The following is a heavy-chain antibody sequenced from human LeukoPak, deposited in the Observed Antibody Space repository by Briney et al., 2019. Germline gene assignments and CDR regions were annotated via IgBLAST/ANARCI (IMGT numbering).Heavy chain of an antibody. V-gene: IGHV4-59*01. CDR2: IYYSGST. J-gene: IGHJ4*02. CDR3: ARDRPDSGGTPGYFDY. CDR1: GGSISSYY. Sequence: SETLSLTCTVSGGSISSYYWSWIRQPPGKGLEWIGYIYYSGSTNYNPSLKSRVTISVDTSKNQFSLKLSSVTAADTAVYYCARDRPDSGGTPGYFDYWGREPWSPSPQ. D-gene: IGHD4-23*01.